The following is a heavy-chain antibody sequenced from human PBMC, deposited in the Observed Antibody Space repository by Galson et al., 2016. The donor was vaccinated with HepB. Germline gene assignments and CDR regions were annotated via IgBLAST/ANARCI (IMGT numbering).Heavy chain of an antibody. V-gene: IGHV3-23*01. D-gene: IGHD6-19*01. CDR1: GFTFSNYA. CDR3: ARPLSGWSYYFDY. J-gene: IGHJ4*02. CDR2: ISDSGGTT. Sequence: SLRLSCAASGFTFSNYAMSWVRQAPGKGLEWVSAISDSGGTTYYADSVKGRFTISRDNSKNTLYLQMNSLRAEDTAVYYCARPLSGWSYYFDYWGQGTLVTVSS.